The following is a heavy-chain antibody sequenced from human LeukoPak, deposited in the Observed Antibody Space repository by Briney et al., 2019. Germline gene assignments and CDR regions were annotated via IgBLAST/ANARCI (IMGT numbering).Heavy chain of an antibody. CDR1: GFTFSSYS. CDR3: ARDPPVTNYYYGMDV. CDR2: ISSSSSYI. J-gene: IGHJ6*02. D-gene: IGHD4-17*01. Sequence: GGSLRLSRAASGFTFSSYSMNWVRQAPGKGLEWVSSISSSSSYIYYADSVKGRFTISRDNAKNSLYLQMNSLRAEDTAVYYCARDPPVTNYYYGMDVWGQGTTVTVSS. V-gene: IGHV3-21*01.